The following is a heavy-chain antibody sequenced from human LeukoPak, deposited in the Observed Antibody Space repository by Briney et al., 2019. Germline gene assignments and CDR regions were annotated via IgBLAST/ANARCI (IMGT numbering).Heavy chain of an antibody. J-gene: IGHJ4*02. CDR1: GYTFTGYY. D-gene: IGHD3-10*01. V-gene: IGHV1-2*02. CDR2: INPNSGGT. CDR3: ARERYYSSGNYNNRIDY. Sequence: VASVKVSCKASGYTFTGYYMHWVRQAPGQGLEWMGWINPNSGGTNHAQKFQGRVTMTRDTSISTAYMELSRLRSDDTALYYCARERYYSSGNYNNRIDYWGQGTLVTVSS.